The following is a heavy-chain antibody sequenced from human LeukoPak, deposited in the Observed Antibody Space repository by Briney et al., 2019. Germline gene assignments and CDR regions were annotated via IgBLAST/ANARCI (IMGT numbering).Heavy chain of an antibody. J-gene: IGHJ5*02. Sequence: GGSLSLSCEASGFTFSNSAMAWVRQAPGKGLEWVSSITGGHYATYNTDSVKGRFTISRDNAKSTLYLQMNSLRADDTAIYYCTKDPNGDYIGAFDPWGQGTLVTVSS. V-gene: IGHV3-23*01. CDR3: TKDPNGDYIGAFDP. CDR2: ITGGHYAT. D-gene: IGHD4-17*01. CDR1: GFTFSNSA.